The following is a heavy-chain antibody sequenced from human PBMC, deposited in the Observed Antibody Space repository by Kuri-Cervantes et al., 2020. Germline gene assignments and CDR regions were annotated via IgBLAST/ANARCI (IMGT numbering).Heavy chain of an antibody. V-gene: IGHV4-4*02. Sequence: SETLSLTCAVSGGSISSSNWWNWVRQPPGKGLEWIGYIYYSGSTYYNPSLKSRVTISVDTSKNQFSLKLSSVTAADTAVYYCARGEANMITFGGVIGHDAFDIWGQGTMVTVSS. J-gene: IGHJ3*02. D-gene: IGHD3-16*02. CDR2: IYYSGST. CDR1: GGSISSSNW. CDR3: ARGEANMITFGGVIGHDAFDI.